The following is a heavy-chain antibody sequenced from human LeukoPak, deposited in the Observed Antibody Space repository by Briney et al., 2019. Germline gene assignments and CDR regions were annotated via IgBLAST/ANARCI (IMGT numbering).Heavy chain of an antibody. Sequence: GGSLRLSCAASGFTLNSHWMSWVRQAPGKGLEWVANIKKDGRDTYYVDSVKGRFTISRDNAKNSLNLQMNSLRAEDTAMYYCATSAGYWGQGTLVTVSS. CDR2: IKKDGRDT. V-gene: IGHV3-7*03. J-gene: IGHJ4*02. CDR1: GFTLNSHW. CDR3: ATSAGY.